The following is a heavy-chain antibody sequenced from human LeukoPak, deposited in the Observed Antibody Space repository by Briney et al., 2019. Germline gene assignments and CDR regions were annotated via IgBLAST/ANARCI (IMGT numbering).Heavy chain of an antibody. CDR1: GFTFSSHS. CDR3: ARGRPPYYFDY. J-gene: IGHJ4*02. Sequence: GGSLRLSCAASGFTFSSHSFNWVRQAPGKGLEWVSSISGSSSYIYYADSLKGRFTISRDDAKNSLFLQMNSLRAEDTAVYYCARGRPPYYFDYWGQGTLVTVSS. CDR2: ISGSSSYI. V-gene: IGHV3-21*01.